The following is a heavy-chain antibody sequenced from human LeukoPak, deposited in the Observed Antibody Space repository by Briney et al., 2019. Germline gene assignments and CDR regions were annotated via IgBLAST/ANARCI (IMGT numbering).Heavy chain of an antibody. V-gene: IGHV4-39*01. Sequence: SETLSLTCTVSGGSISSSSYYWGWIRQPPGKGLEWIGSIYYSGSTYYNPSFKGRVTISVDTSKNQFSLNLSSVTAADTAVYYCARLYYDSSGYYQICYFDYWGQGTLVTVSS. J-gene: IGHJ4*02. CDR3: ARLYYDSSGYYQICYFDY. CDR1: GGSISSSSYY. CDR2: IYYSGST. D-gene: IGHD3-22*01.